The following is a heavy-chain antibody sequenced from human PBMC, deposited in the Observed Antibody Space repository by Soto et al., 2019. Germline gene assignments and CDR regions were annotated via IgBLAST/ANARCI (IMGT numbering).Heavy chain of an antibody. CDR3: ARRDDIVVVVAAFDI. Sequence: SETLSLTCTVSGGSISSSSYYWGWIRQPPGKGLEWIGSIYYSGGTYYNPSLKSRVTISVDTSKNQFSLKLSSVTAADTAVYYCARRDDIVVVVAAFDIWGQGTMVTVSS. CDR1: GGSISSSSYY. CDR2: IYYSGGT. V-gene: IGHV4-39*01. J-gene: IGHJ3*02. D-gene: IGHD2-15*01.